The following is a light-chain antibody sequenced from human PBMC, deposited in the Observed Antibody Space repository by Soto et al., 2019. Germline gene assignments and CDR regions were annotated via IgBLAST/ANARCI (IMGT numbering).Light chain of an antibody. Sequence: QSVLTQPAAVSGSPGQSITISCTGTSSDVGGYTYVSWYQQHPGKAPEVIIYEVSNRPSGVSNRFSGSKSGNTASLTISGLQAEDEAGYFCSSYTSSSTPYVFGTGTKV. V-gene: IGLV2-14*01. CDR3: SSYTSSSTPYV. CDR1: SSDVGGYTY. J-gene: IGLJ1*01. CDR2: EVS.